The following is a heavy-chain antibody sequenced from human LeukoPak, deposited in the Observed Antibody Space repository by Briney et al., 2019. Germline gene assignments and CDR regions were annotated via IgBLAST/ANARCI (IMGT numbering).Heavy chain of an antibody. J-gene: IGHJ4*02. D-gene: IGHD3-3*02. Sequence: QPGGSLRLSCAASGFTFSSYAMSWVRQAPGKGLEWVSTISSSGYSTYYADSVKGRFTISRDNFKNTLYLQMNRLRADDTAVYHCAKTPGSIFGVVTSAFDYWGQGTLDTVSS. V-gene: IGHV3-23*01. CDR1: GFTFSSYA. CDR3: AKTPGSIFGVVTSAFDY. CDR2: ISSSGYST.